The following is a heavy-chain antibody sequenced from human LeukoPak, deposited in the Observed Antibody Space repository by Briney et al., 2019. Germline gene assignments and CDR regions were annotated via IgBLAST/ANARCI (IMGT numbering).Heavy chain of an antibody. D-gene: IGHD4-11*01. J-gene: IGHJ4*02. Sequence: GGSLRLSCAASGFTFSSYAMSWVRQAPGKGLEWVSAISGSGGSTYYADSVKGRFTISRDNSKNSLYLQMNSLRAEDTAMYYCARYDYSDYGIAYWGQGTLVTVSS. V-gene: IGHV3-23*01. CDR1: GFTFSSYA. CDR2: ISGSGGST. CDR3: ARYDYSDYGIAY.